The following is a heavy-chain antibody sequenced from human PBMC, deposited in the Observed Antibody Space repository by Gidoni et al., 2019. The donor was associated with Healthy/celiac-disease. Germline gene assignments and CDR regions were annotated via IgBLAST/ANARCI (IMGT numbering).Heavy chain of an antibody. J-gene: IGHJ6*02. CDR2: ISSSSSTI. Sequence: ARLVEPGGGLVQPRGYLSLPCAASGSHSSTYRMNWVRQAPGKGLEWVSDISSSSSTIYYADSVKGRFTISRDNAKNSLYLQMNSLRAEDTAVYYCARSWFGELYYYYYGMDVWGQGTTVTVSS. CDR1: GSHSSTYR. V-gene: IGHV3-48*04. D-gene: IGHD3-10*01. CDR3: ARSWFGELYYYYYGMDV.